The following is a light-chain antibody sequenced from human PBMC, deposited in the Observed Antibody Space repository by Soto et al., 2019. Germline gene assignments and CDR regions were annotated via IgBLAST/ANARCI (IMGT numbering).Light chain of an antibody. V-gene: IGKV3-20*01. CDR3: QQYGSSLLFT. J-gene: IGKJ3*01. Sequence: EIVLTQSPGTLSLSPGERATLSCRASQSVSSSYLAWYQQKPGQAPRLLIYGVSSRATGIPDRFSGSGSGTDFTLTISRLEPEDFAVYYYQQYGSSLLFTFGPGTKVDIK. CDR2: GVS. CDR1: QSVSSSY.